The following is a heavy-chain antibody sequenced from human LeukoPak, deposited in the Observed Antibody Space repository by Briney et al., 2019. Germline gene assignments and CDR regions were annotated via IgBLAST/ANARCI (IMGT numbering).Heavy chain of an antibody. Sequence: GGSLRLSCAASRFTFSNSAMIWVRQAPGTGLEWISSISGSGGSAYYADSVKGRFTVSRDNSKNTLYLQMNSLRADDTAVYYCAKERSSGWPFDYWGQGTLVTVSS. J-gene: IGHJ4*02. CDR2: ISGSGGSA. CDR1: RFTFSNSA. D-gene: IGHD6-19*01. V-gene: IGHV3-23*01. CDR3: AKERSSGWPFDY.